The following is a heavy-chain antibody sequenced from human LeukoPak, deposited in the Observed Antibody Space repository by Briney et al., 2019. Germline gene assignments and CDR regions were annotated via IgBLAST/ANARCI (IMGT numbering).Heavy chain of an antibody. CDR2: IYYTGST. CDR3: ARPSIASAAASALDI. V-gene: IGHV4-59*08. J-gene: IGHJ3*02. D-gene: IGHD2-2*01. CDR1: GGSISTYY. Sequence: SETLSLTCTVSGGSISTYYWTWIRQPPGKGLEWIRYIYYTGSTNYNPSLKSRATMSVDTSKSQLSLKMTSVTAADTAVYYCARPSIASAAASALDIWGQGTKVTVSS.